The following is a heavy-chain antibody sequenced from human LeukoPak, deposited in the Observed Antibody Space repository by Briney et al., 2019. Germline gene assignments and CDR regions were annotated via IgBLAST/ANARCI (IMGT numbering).Heavy chain of an antibody. CDR1: GASFNDYY. V-gene: IGHV4-34*01. Sequence: SETLSLTCAVYGASFNDYYWTWIRQSPGGELEWIGEVNHGGYTNYNPTLKHRVTLSVDTSKNQFSLKVNSVIAADTAVYFCARDMRVGGLGPFDIWGQGTIVTVSS. CDR2: VNHGGYT. D-gene: IGHD3-16*01. J-gene: IGHJ3*02. CDR3: ARDMRVGGLGPFDI.